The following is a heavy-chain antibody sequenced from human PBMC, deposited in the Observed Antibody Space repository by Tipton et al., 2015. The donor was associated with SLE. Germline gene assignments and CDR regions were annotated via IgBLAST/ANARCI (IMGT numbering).Heavy chain of an antibody. CDR2: ISGSDGST. V-gene: IGHV3-23*01. CDR3: ARRNSESGAFDM. CDR1: RFTFSTYG. J-gene: IGHJ3*02. D-gene: IGHD3-10*01. Sequence: SLRLSCAASRFTFSTYGMRLVRQSPGKGLEWVSSISGSDGSTYYADSVKGRFTISRDNSKNTLYLQMNSLRAEDTAVYYCARRNSESGAFDMWGQGTLVTVSS.